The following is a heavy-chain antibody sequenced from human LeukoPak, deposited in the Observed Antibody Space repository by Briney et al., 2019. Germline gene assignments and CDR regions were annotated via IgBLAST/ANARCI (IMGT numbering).Heavy chain of an antibody. D-gene: IGHD1-26*01. Sequence: PSETLSLTCAVYGGSFSGYYWSWIRQPPGKGLEWIGEINHSGSTNYNPSLKSRVTISVDASKNQFSLKLSSVTAADTAVYYCARGSPGVGYYFDYWGQGTLVTVSS. J-gene: IGHJ4*02. V-gene: IGHV4-34*01. CDR3: ARGSPGVGYYFDY. CDR1: GGSFSGYY. CDR2: INHSGST.